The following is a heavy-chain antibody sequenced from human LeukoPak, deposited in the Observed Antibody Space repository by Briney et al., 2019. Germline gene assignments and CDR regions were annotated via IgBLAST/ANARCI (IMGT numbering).Heavy chain of an antibody. CDR1: GGSISSYY. CDR2: IYYSGST. Sequence: SETLSLTCTVSGGSISSYYWSWIRQPPGKGLEWIGYIYYSGSTNYNPSLKSRVTISVDTSKNQFSLKLSSVTAADTAVYYCARDSAGTFGYWGQGTLVTVSS. D-gene: IGHD6-19*01. CDR3: ARDSAGTFGY. V-gene: IGHV4-59*01. J-gene: IGHJ4*02.